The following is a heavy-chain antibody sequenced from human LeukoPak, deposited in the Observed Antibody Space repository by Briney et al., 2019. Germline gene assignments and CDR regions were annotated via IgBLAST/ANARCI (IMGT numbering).Heavy chain of an antibody. CDR2: ISSSSSYI. CDR3: ARGGWGATWLVDY. Sequence: PGESLRLSCAASGFTFSSYSMNWVRQAPGKGLEWVSSISSSSSYIYYADSVKGRFTISRDNAKNSLYLQMNSLRAEDTAVYYCARGGWGATWLVDYWGQGTLVTVSS. D-gene: IGHD1-26*01. J-gene: IGHJ4*02. V-gene: IGHV3-21*01. CDR1: GFTFSSYS.